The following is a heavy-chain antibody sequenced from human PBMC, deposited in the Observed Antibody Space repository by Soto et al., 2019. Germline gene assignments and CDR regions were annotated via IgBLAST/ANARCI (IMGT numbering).Heavy chain of an antibody. V-gene: IGHV3-23*01. D-gene: IGHD2-2*01. Sequence: EVQLLESGGGLVQPGESLRLACAATGFTFNNYAMSWIRQSPGKGLEWVSTISGITGTTYYAESVRGRFTIARDNSKDTLYLKMNSLRAEATAVYYCAKADKQPCSNILCYDFDSWGQGALVAVSS. J-gene: IGHJ4*02. CDR1: GFTFNNYA. CDR2: ISGITGTT. CDR3: AKADKQPCSNILCYDFDS.